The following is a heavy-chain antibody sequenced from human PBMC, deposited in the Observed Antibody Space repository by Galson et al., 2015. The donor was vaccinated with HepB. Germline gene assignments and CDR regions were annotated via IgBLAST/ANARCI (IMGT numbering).Heavy chain of an antibody. J-gene: IGHJ4*02. CDR3: ARGYYGSGRLDY. CDR1: GDSISGSHW. Sequence: SETLSLTCAVSGDSISGSHWWNWVRQSPGKGLECIGEIYHSGSTNHNLNLKSRVTISVDKSKNQFSLRLSAVTAADTAVYYCARGYYGSGRLDYWGQGILVTVSS. CDR2: IYHSGST. D-gene: IGHD3-10*01. V-gene: IGHV4-4*02.